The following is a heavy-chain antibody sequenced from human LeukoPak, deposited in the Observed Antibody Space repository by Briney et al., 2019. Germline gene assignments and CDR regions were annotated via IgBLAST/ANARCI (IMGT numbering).Heavy chain of an antibody. CDR1: GGSISSSSYY. CDR2: ISSSGSTI. CDR3: ARIGSYYFDY. J-gene: IGHJ4*02. V-gene: IGHV3-11*04. Sequence: LSLTCTVSGGSISSSSYYWSWIRQAPGKGLEWVSYISSSGSTIYYADSVKGRFTISRDNAKNSLYLQMNSLRTEDTAVYYCARIGSYYFDYWGQGTLVTVSS. D-gene: IGHD1-26*01.